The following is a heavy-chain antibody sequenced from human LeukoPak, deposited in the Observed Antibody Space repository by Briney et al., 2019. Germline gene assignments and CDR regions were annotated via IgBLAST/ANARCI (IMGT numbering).Heavy chain of an antibody. V-gene: IGHV3-30*04. J-gene: IGHJ4*02. CDR3: ARPPGIAVAAVFDY. CDR1: GFTFSSYA. Sequence: PGGSLRLSCAASGFTFSSYAMHWVRQAPGKGLEGVAVISYDGSNKYYADSVKGRFTISRDNSKNTLYLQMNSLRAEDTAVYYCARPPGIAVAAVFDYWGQGTLVTVSS. CDR2: ISYDGSNK. D-gene: IGHD6-19*01.